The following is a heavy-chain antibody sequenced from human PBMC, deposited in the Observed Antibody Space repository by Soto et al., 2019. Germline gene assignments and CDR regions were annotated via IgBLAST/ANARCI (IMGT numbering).Heavy chain of an antibody. CDR1: GFTFSLYA. D-gene: IGHD2-15*01. CDR3: ANSVGGTNSYYGMDV. J-gene: IGHJ6*02. CDR2: ISGSGGST. V-gene: IGHV3-23*01. Sequence: EVQLLESGGGLVQPGGSLRLSCAASGFTFSLYAMSWVRQAPGKGLEWVSVISGSGGSTYYADSVKGRFTVSRDNSKNTLYLQMNSLGVEDTAVYYCANSVGGTNSYYGMDVWGRGTTVTVSS.